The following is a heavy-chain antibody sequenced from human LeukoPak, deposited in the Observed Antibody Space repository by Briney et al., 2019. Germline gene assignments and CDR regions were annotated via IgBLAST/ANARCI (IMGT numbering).Heavy chain of an antibody. Sequence: GGSLRLSCAASGFTFSSYGMHWVRQAPGKGLEWVAFIRYDGSNKYYADSVKGRFTISRDNSKNTLYLQMNSLRAEDAAVYYCARDLIIARAGTGYLDYWGQGTPVTVSS. CDR2: IRYDGSNK. CDR3: ARDLIIARAGTGYLDY. CDR1: GFTFSSYG. V-gene: IGHV3-30*02. J-gene: IGHJ4*02. D-gene: IGHD6-19*01.